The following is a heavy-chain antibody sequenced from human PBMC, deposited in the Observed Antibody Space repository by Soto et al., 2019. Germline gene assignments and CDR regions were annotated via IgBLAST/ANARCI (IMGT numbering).Heavy chain of an antibody. CDR1: GGSITTGGRY. Sequence: QVRLQEWGPGLVKPSQTLSLTCSVSGGSITTGGRYWSWIRQLPGKGLEWIGDIYYSGNTYYNASLKSRVTIPVEAAKNQFSLKLSSVTAEDTAVYYCAQALVFTGGDGFDIWGQGRLVTVSS. J-gene: IGHJ3*02. V-gene: IGHV4-31*02. D-gene: IGHD1-1*01. CDR2: IYYSGNT. CDR3: AQALVFTGGDGFDI.